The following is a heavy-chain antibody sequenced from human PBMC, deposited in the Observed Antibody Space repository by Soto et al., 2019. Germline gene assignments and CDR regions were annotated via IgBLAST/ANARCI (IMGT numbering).Heavy chain of an antibody. CDR2: TSTGGSST. Sequence: GESLRLSCAASGFTFSDYYMSWIRQAPGKGLESLSHTSTGGSSTYYADSVKGRFTISRDNAKNSLYLQMNSLRSDDTSFYFCARDRLRYCSSTSCRSFDYWGQGTLVTVSS. V-gene: IGHV3-11*01. CDR1: GFTFSDYY. D-gene: IGHD2-2*01. CDR3: ARDRLRYCSSTSCRSFDY. J-gene: IGHJ4*02.